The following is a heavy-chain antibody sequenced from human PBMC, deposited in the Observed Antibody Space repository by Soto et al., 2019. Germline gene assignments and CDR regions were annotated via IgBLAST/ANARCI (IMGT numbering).Heavy chain of an antibody. V-gene: IGHV4-59*01. D-gene: IGHD2-15*01. CDR2: IYYSGST. Sequence: SETLSLTCTVSGGSISSYYWSWIRQPPGKGLEWIGYIYYSGSTNYNPSLKSRVTISVDTSKNQFSLKLSSVTAADTAVYYCARLDGSGRYFDYWGQGTLVTVSS. CDR3: ARLDGSGRYFDY. CDR1: GGSISSYY. J-gene: IGHJ4*02.